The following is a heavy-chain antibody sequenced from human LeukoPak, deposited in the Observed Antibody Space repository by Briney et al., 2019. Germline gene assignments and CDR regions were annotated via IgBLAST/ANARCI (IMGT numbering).Heavy chain of an antibody. V-gene: IGHV4-59*08. CDR1: GGSISNYY. CDR3: ARLLMYCSDTNCYINWFDP. D-gene: IGHD2-2*02. Sequence: SETMSLTRTASGGSISNYYWSWIRLPPGKGLEWIGYIYYNGSTNYNPSLKSQVTISVDTSKSRFSLLLSSVTAADTAVYYCARLLMYCSDTNCYINWFDPWGQGTLVTVSS. J-gene: IGHJ5*02. CDR2: IYYNGST.